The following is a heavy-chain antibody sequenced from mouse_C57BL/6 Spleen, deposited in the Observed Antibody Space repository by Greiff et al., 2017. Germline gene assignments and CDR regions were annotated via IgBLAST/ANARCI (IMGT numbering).Heavy chain of an antibody. CDR1: GFNIKDDY. V-gene: IGHV14-4*01. D-gene: IGHD2-14*01. CDR2: IDPENGDT. J-gene: IGHJ2*01. CDR3: TTLLLKGY. Sequence: VQLQQSGAELVRPGASVKLSCTASGFNIKDDYMHWVKQRPEQGLDWIGWIDPENGDTEYASKFQGKATITADTSSNTAYLQLSSLTSEDTAVYYCTTLLLKGYWGQGTTLTVSS.